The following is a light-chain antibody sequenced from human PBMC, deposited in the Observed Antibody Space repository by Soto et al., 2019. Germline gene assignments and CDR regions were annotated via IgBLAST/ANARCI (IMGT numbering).Light chain of an antibody. CDR2: DVN. J-gene: IGLJ1*01. CDR1: SGDIGAYDL. CDR3: SSYTITSTRL. Sequence: QSVLTQPASVSGSPGQSITISCTGTSGDIGAYDLVSWYQQHPNKAPKLIIYDVNIRPSGVSNRFSGFKSGKTASLTISGLQAEDEADYYCSSYTITSTRLFGTGTKLTVL. V-gene: IGLV2-14*01.